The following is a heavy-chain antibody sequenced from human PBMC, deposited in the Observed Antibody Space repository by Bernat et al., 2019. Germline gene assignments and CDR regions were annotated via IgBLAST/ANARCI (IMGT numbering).Heavy chain of an antibody. CDR1: GFTFTTYG. CDR3: ARDNDGSSHYDQFDY. D-gene: IGHD3-22*01. Sequence: QVQLVESGGGVVQPGTSLTLSCATSGFTFTTYGIHWVRQAPGTGLEWVAVIWSDGNNKYYVDSVKGRFTISRDNSESTVYLQMNSLRAEDTAVYYCARDNDGSSHYDQFDYWGQGTLVTVSS. V-gene: IGHV3-33*01. J-gene: IGHJ4*02. CDR2: IWSDGNNK.